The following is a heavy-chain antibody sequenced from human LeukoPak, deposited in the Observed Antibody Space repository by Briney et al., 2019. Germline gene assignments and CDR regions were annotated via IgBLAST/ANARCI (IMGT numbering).Heavy chain of an antibody. CDR1: GFTFSSYW. Sequence: QTGGSLRLSCAASGFTFSSYWMHWVRQAPGKGPVWVSRINNDGSGTTYADSVKGRFTISRDDAKNTLYLQMNSLRAEDTAVYYCTSIAAAAPFDYWGQGTLVTVSS. CDR3: TSIAAAAPFDY. V-gene: IGHV3-74*01. CDR2: INNDGSGT. D-gene: IGHD6-13*01. J-gene: IGHJ4*02.